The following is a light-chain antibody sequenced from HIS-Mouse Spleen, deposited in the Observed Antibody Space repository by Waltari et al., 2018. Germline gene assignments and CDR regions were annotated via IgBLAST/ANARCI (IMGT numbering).Light chain of an antibody. CDR2: LNSDGSH. J-gene: IGLJ2*01. CDR1: SGHSSYA. V-gene: IGLV4-69*01. Sequence: QLVLTQSPSASASLGASVKLTCTLSSGHSSYAIAWHQQQHGKGPRYLMKLNSDGSHSKGAGIPDRFSGSSSGAERYLTISSLQSEDEADYYCQTWGTGPVVFGGGTKLTVL. CDR3: QTWGTGPVV.